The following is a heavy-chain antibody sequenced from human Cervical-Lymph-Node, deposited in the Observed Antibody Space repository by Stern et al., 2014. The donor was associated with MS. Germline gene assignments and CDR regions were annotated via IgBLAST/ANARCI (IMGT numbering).Heavy chain of an antibody. CDR3: ARGFSSSWYGGRFFNY. CDR2: IYYSGHT. Sequence: VQLLESGPGLVKPSETLSLPCTVSGGSISSYYWSWIRQAPGKGLEWIAYIYYSGHTDYNPSLQGRVTVSVDTSKNQVSLRLSSVTAADTAVYYCARGFSSSWYGGRFFNYWGQGTLVTVSS. V-gene: IGHV4-59*01. D-gene: IGHD6-13*01. CDR1: GGSISSYY. J-gene: IGHJ4*02.